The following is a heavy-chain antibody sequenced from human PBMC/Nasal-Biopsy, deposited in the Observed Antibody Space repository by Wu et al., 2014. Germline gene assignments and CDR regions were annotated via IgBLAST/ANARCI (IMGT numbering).Heavy chain of an antibody. J-gene: IGHJ4*02. Sequence: GGSISSYYWSWIRQPPGKGLEWIGYIYYSGSTNYNPSLKSRVTISVDTSRNQFSLKLTSVTAADTAMYYCARGPHVVVVTAADYWGQGTLVTVSS. CDR3: ARGPHVVVVTAADY. D-gene: IGHD2-21*02. CDR1: GGSISSYY. CDR2: IYYSGST. V-gene: IGHV4-59*01.